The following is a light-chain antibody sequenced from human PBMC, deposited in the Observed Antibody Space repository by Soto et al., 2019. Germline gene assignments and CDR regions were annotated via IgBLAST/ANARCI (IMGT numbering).Light chain of an antibody. CDR3: QQYHSYWT. J-gene: IGKJ1*01. CDR1: QNIRSR. Sequence: DIQMPPSPSTLSASVVDRVTITCRASQNIRSRLAWFQQKPGTAPKLLIYDASSLESGVPQRFSGSGSGTEFALTISSLQTEDFSTYYRQQYHSYWTGGQGTKVDIK. V-gene: IGKV1-5*01. CDR2: DAS.